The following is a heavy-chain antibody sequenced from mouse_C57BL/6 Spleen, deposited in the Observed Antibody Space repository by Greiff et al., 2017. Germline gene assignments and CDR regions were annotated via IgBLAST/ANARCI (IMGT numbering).Heavy chain of an antibody. CDR2: ISSGGDYI. CDR3: TSEGYDDYAMDY. Sequence: EVQLVESGEGLVKPGGSLKLSCAASGFTFSSYAMSWVRQTPEKRLEWVAYISSGGDYIYYADTVKGRFTISRDNARNTLYLQMSSLKSEDTAMYYCTSEGYDDYAMDYWGQGTSVTVSS. V-gene: IGHV5-9-1*02. J-gene: IGHJ4*01. CDR1: GFTFSSYA. D-gene: IGHD2-2*01.